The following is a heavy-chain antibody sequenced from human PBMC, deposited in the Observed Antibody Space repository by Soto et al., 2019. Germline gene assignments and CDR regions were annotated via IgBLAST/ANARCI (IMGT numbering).Heavy chain of an antibody. CDR2: IYPKSGGT. J-gene: IGHJ4*02. Sequence: GASVKVSCKASGYIFTDYYMHWVRQAPGQGLEWIGWIYPKSGGTNYAQRFQDWVTMTTDTSISTVYMELSSLKTDDTAVYYCARVPTSPGTRGMGYLDSWGQGTLVTVSS. CDR3: ARVPTSPGTRGMGYLDS. D-gene: IGHD1-1*01. CDR1: GYIFTDYY. V-gene: IGHV1-2*04.